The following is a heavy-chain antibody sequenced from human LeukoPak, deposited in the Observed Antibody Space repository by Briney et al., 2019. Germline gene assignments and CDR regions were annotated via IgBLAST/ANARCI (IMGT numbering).Heavy chain of an antibody. V-gene: IGHV3-48*01. J-gene: IGHJ4*02. CDR1: GFTSSAYT. CDR2: ISSSSSTI. D-gene: IGHD4-17*01. Sequence: GGSLGSSFEASGFTSSAYTLNGFRKAQGKGLSGVSYISSSSSTIYYADSVRGRFTISRDNAKNSLYLHMSSLRADDTAVYYCARGTTGGKNYFDYWGQGTLVTVSS. CDR3: ARGTTGGKNYFDY.